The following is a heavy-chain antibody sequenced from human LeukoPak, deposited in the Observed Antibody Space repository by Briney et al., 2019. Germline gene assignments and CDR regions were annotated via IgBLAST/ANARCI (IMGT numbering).Heavy chain of an antibody. CDR3: VKGGQDCSPTTCYYD. CDR2: ISGSGST. CDR1: GYIFNNYA. D-gene: IGHD2-2*01. J-gene: IGHJ4*02. V-gene: IGHV3-23*01. Sequence: GGSLRLSCVAPGYIFNNYAVSWVRQAPGKGLEWVSAISGSGSTYYADSVKGRFTISRDNSKNTGYLRMNSLRAEDTAVYYCVKGGQDCSPTTCYYDWGQGTLVTVSS.